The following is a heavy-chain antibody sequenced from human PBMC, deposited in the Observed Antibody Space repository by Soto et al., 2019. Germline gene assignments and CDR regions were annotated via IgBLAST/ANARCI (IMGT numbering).Heavy chain of an antibody. Sequence: GGSLRLSCAASGFTFSNAWMNWVRQAPGKGLEWVGRIKSKTDGGTTDYAAPVKGRFTIPRDDSKNTLYLQMNSLKTEDTAVYYCTTVMGTVTEDYYYYYGMDVWGQGTTVTVSS. CDR1: GFTFSNAW. J-gene: IGHJ6*02. CDR3: TTVMGTVTEDYYYYYGMDV. V-gene: IGHV3-15*07. CDR2: IKSKTDGGTT. D-gene: IGHD4-17*01.